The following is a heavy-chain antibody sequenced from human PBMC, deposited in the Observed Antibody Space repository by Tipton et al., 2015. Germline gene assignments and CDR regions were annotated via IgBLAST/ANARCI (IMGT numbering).Heavy chain of an antibody. V-gene: IGHV4-39*01. CDR3: ARHVELRSPLDWFDP. Sequence: TLSLTCSVSGASISRSDDSWAWIRQPPGKGLEWIGNIDYRGSTYYNPSLKSRVTISVDTSKNQFSLNVSSATAADTAVYYCARHVELRSPLDWFDPWGQGTQVTVSS. CDR1: GASISRSDDS. D-gene: IGHD1-1*01. CDR2: IDYRGST. J-gene: IGHJ5*02.